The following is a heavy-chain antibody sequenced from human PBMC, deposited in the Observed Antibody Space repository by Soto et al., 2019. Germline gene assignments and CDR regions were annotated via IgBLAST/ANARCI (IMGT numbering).Heavy chain of an antibody. J-gene: IGHJ4*02. V-gene: IGHV1-46*01. Sequence: QVQLVQSGAEVKKPGASLRLSCKTSGYTFSNYYINWVRQAPGQGLQWMGRINPSGGGTIYAQNFQGRGTMTRVTSTSTVYMDLSSLRSEDTAVYYCARSQEVVVVPAAPIDYWGQGTLVTVSS. CDR1: GYTFSNYY. CDR3: ARSQEVVVVPAAPIDY. D-gene: IGHD2-15*01. CDR2: INPSGGGT.